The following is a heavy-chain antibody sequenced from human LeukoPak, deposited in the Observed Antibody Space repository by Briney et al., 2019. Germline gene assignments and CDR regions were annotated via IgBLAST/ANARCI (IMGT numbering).Heavy chain of an antibody. CDR2: INPSGGST. CDR1: GYTFTSYY. D-gene: IGHD3-22*01. CDR3: ARGAIYYYDSSGYSHPFDY. J-gene: IGHJ4*02. V-gene: IGHV1-46*01. Sequence: ASVKVSCKASGYTFTSYYMHWVRQAPGQGLEWMGIINPSGGSTSYAQKFQGRVTMTRDTSTSTVYMELSSLRSEDTAVYYCARGAIYYYDSSGYSHPFDYWGQGTLVTVSS.